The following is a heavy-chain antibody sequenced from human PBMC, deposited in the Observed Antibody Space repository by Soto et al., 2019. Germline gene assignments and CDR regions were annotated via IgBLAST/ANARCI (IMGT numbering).Heavy chain of an antibody. CDR1: GGPFNNHA. CDR3: ASDYGEIDAFDI. J-gene: IGHJ3*02. CDR2: VIPTLATA. D-gene: IGHD4-17*01. V-gene: IGHV1-69*01. Sequence: QVQLVQSGAEVKKPGSSVKVSCKTSGGPFNNHAINWVRQAPGQGLEWVGLVIPTLATAVYAQKFQGRVTMTADEVTNTAYMELSSLRSDDTGVYYCASDYGEIDAFDIWGQGTLVTVSS.